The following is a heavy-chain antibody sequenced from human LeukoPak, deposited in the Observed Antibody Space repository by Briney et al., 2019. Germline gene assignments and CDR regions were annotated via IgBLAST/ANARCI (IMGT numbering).Heavy chain of an antibody. J-gene: IGHJ4*02. CDR3: ARGGFYCGDDCYVDD. CDR1: GGSFSTFY. CDR2: IKHRGRT. D-gene: IGHD2-21*02. V-gene: IGHV4-34*01. Sequence: SETLSLICAVYGGSFSTFYWRWIRQPPGKGLEWSGEIKHRGRTNHNPPLKSRVTISVDTSKYQFSLQLSSVTAADTAVYYCARGGFYCGDDCYVDDWGQGTRVTVSS.